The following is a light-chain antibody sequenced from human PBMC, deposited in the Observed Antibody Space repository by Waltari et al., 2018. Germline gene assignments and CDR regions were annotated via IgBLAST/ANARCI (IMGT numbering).Light chain of an antibody. J-gene: IGKJ4*01. V-gene: IGKV3-11*01. CDR2: DAS. CDR1: PSVNTF. CDR3: QQRYNWPPLT. Sequence: EIVLTQSPATLSLSPGERATLSCRASPSVNTFLAWYQQKPGQAPRLLIYDASNRATGIPARFSGSGSGTDFTLTISSLEPEDFAVYYCQQRYNWPPLTFGGGTKVEIK.